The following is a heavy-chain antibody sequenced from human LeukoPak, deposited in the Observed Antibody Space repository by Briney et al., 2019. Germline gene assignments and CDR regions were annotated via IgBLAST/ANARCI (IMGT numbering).Heavy chain of an antibody. D-gene: IGHD3-22*01. J-gene: IGHJ3*01. CDR2: LSGSGGST. Sequence: GGSLRLSCAASGFTFSSFAMSWVRQAPGKGLEWVSALSGSGGSTYYADSVKGRFTISRDNSKNTLYLSMNSLRVEDTALYYCAKLSFYDTSGDGAFDAWGQGTMVTVS. CDR3: AKLSFYDTSGDGAFDA. V-gene: IGHV3-23*01. CDR1: GFTFSSFA.